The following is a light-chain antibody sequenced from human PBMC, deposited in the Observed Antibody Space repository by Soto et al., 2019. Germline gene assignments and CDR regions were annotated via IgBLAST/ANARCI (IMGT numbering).Light chain of an antibody. Sequence: EIVMTQSPATLSVSPGERATLSCRASQSVSSNLAWYQHKPGQAPRLLIYGASTRAAGIPARFSGSGSGTEFTLTISSLQSEEFAVYYCQQYNYWLTFGQGTKLEIK. V-gene: IGKV3-15*01. CDR1: QSVSSN. CDR2: GAS. J-gene: IGKJ2*01. CDR3: QQYNYWLT.